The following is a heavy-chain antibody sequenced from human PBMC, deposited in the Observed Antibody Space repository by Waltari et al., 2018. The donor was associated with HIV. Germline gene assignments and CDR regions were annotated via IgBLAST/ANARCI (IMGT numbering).Heavy chain of an antibody. CDR2: IIPIFGTA. Sequence: QVQLVQSGAEVKKPGSSVKVSCKASGGTFSSYAISWVRQAPGHGLEWMGGIIPIFGTANYAQKFQGRVTITADKSTSTAYMELSSLRSEDTAVYYCAAGNTAMVTQLWYYYGMDVWGQGTTVTVSS. J-gene: IGHJ6*02. V-gene: IGHV1-69*06. CDR3: AAGNTAMVTQLWYYYGMDV. CDR1: GGTFSSYA. D-gene: IGHD5-18*01.